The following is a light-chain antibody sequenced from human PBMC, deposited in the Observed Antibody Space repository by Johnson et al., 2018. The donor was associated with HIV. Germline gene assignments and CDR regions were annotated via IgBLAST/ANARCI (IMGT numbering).Light chain of an antibody. J-gene: IGLJ1*01. Sequence: QSVLTQPPSVSAAPGQKVTSSCSGSSSNIGNNYVSWYQQLPGTAPKLLIYDNNKRPSGIPDRFSASKSGTSATLGITGLQTGDEADYYCGTWDSSLSAYVFGTGTKCTVL. V-gene: IGLV1-51*01. CDR1: SSNIGNNY. CDR3: GTWDSSLSAYV. CDR2: DNN.